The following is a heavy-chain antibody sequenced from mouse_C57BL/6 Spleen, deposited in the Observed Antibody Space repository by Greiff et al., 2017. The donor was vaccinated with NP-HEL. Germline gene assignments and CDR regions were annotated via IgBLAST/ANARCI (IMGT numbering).Heavy chain of an antibody. CDR2: IYPGSGST. D-gene: IGHD2-2*01. V-gene: IGHV1-55*01. Sequence: QVQLKQPGAELVKPGASVKMSCKASGYTFTSYWITWVKQRPGQGLEWIGDIYPGSGSTNYNEKFKSKATLTVDTSSSTAYMQLSSLTSEDSAVYYCARSTMVTPYAMDYWGQGTSVTVSS. CDR1: GYTFTSYW. CDR3: ARSTMVTPYAMDY. J-gene: IGHJ4*01.